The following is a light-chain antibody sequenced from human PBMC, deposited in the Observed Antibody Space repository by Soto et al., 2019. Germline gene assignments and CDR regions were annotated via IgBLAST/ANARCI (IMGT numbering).Light chain of an antibody. CDR1: SSDVGGYNY. CDR3: CSYAGSPLYG. V-gene: IGLV2-11*01. Sequence: QSGVTVQRFGSWSPGKTVTISCTGTSSDVGGYNYVSWYQQHPGKAPKLMIYDVSKRPSGVPDRFSGSKSGNTASLTISGLQAEDEADYYCCSYAGSPLYGFGPGAKVAVL. CDR2: DVS. J-gene: IGLJ1*01.